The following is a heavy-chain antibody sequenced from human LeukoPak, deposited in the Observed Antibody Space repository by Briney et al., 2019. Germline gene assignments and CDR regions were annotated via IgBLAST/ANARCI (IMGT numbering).Heavy chain of an antibody. J-gene: IGHJ4*02. D-gene: IGHD2-2*01. Sequence: SVKVSCKASGGTFSSYAIGWVRQAPGQGLEWMGGIIPIFGTANYAQKFQGRVTITADKSTSTAYMELSSLRSEDTAVYYCARLGYCSSTSCHNYDYWGQGTLVTVSS. CDR2: IIPIFGTA. CDR1: GGTFSSYA. V-gene: IGHV1-69*06. CDR3: ARLGYCSSTSCHNYDY.